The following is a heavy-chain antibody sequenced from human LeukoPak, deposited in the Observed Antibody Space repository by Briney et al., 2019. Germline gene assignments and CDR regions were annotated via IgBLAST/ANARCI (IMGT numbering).Heavy chain of an antibody. Sequence: GGSLRLSCAASGFTFCSYAMHWVRQAPGKGLEWVAVISYDGSNKYYADSVKGRFTISRDNSKNTLYLQMNSLRAEDTAVYYCARVRGMVRGVIIGGPPLDYWGQGTLVTVSS. CDR3: ARVRGMVRGVIIGGPPLDY. J-gene: IGHJ4*02. V-gene: IGHV3-30-3*01. CDR1: GFTFCSYA. D-gene: IGHD3-10*01. CDR2: ISYDGSNK.